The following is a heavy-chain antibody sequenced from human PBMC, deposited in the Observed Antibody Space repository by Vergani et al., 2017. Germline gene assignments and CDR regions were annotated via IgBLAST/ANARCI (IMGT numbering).Heavy chain of an antibody. V-gene: IGHV4-39*07. CDR2: IYYSGST. D-gene: IGHD2-2*01. CDR1: NDSVSNTFYY. Sequence: QVQLQESGPGLVKPSETLSLTCTVSNDSVSNTFYYWGWIRQTPGKGLEWIGSIYYSGSTYYNPSLESRVTMSVDTSKSQFSLKLSSVTAADTAVYYCAREGWDCSSTSCYQFDPWGQGTLVTVSS. J-gene: IGHJ5*02. CDR3: AREGWDCSSTSCYQFDP.